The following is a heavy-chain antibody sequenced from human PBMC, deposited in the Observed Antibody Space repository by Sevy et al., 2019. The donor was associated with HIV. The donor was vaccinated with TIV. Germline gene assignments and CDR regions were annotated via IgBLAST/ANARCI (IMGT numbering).Heavy chain of an antibody. CDR3: ARDPEYSSSWSFFGPNDY. D-gene: IGHD6-13*01. Sequence: GGSLRLSCAASGFTFSSYAMHWVRQAPGKGLEWVAVISYDGSNKYYADSVKGRFTISRDNSKNTLYLQMNSLRAEDTAVYYCARDPEYSSSWSFFGPNDYWGQGTLVTVSS. CDR1: GFTFSSYA. V-gene: IGHV3-30*04. CDR2: ISYDGSNK. J-gene: IGHJ4*02.